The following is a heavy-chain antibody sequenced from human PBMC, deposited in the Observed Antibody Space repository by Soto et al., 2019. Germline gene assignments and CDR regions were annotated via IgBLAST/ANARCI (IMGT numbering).Heavy chain of an antibody. CDR1: GFTFSNYW. Sequence: GGSLRLSCAASGFTFSNYWMTWVRQAPGKGLEWVANIKEDGSEKHYVDSVKGRFTISRDNAKNSLYLQMNSLRVEDTAVYFCARDVVVVAKALIYLGQGALVTISS. D-gene: IGHD2-15*01. V-gene: IGHV3-7*01. CDR2: IKEDGSEK. J-gene: IGHJ4*02. CDR3: ARDVVVVAKALIY.